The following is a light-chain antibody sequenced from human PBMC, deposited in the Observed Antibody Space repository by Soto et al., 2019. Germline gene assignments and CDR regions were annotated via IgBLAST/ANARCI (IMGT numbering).Light chain of an antibody. Sequence: EIVLTQSPGTLSLSPGERVTLSCRASQTVTNRYFAWYQHRRGQAPRLLIYGTSNRATGVHDRFSGSGSGTDFSLTLARLEPEDFVVYFCQQYASSITFGGGTKVEFK. CDR2: GTS. J-gene: IGKJ4*01. CDR3: QQYASSIT. V-gene: IGKV3-20*01. CDR1: QTVTNRY.